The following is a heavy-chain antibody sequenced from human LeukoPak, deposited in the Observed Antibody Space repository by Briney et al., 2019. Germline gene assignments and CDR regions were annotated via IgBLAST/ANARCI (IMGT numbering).Heavy chain of an antibody. CDR3: ARFWSGYSTLDY. CDR1: GFTFSSYE. D-gene: IGHD3-3*01. V-gene: IGHV3-48*03. CDR2: ISSSGSTI. Sequence: PGGSLRLSCAASGFTFSSYEMNWVRQAPGKGLDWVSYISSSGSTIYYADSVKGRFTISRDNAKNSLYLQMNSLRAEDTAVYYCARFWSGYSTLDYWGQGTLVTVSS. J-gene: IGHJ4*02.